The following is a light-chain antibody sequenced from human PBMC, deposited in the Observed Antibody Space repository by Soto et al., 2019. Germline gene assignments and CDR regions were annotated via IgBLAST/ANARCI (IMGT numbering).Light chain of an antibody. CDR1: SSDVGGYKY. J-gene: IGLJ1*01. CDR2: DVS. CDR3: SSYTSSSTLV. Sequence: QSALTQPASVSGSPGQSITISCTGTSSDVGGYKYVSWYQQHPGKAPKLMIYDVSNRPSGVSNRISGSKSGNTASLTISGLQAEDEADYYCSSYTSSSTLVFGTGTKVTVL. V-gene: IGLV2-14*01.